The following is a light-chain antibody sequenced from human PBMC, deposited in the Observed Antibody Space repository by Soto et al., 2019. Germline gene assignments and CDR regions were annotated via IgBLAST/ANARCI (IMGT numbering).Light chain of an antibody. CDR2: DAS. CDR1: QTVTIN. J-gene: IGKJ1*01. V-gene: IGKV3-11*01. Sequence: EIVLTQSPATLSLSPGERATLSCRASQTVTINLGWYQQKPGQAPRLLIYDASRRATGIPDRFSGSGSGTDFTLTVSSLEPEDFAVYYCQQRSDWPWTFGQGTKVEV. CDR3: QQRSDWPWT.